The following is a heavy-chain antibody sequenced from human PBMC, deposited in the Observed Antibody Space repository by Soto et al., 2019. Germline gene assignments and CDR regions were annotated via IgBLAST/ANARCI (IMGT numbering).Heavy chain of an antibody. CDR2: INIDGSTT. J-gene: IGHJ4*02. Sequence: EVQLVEFGGVSVQPGGSLRLSCAASGFSLSNYWMHWVRQAPGKGLVWVSRINIDGSTTTYADSVKGRFTISRDNAKNTLYLQMNSLRDEDTAVYYCVRIRRGDGYTFGYWGQGTLVTVSS. CDR3: VRIRRGDGYTFGY. V-gene: IGHV3-74*01. D-gene: IGHD5-12*01. CDR1: GFSLSNYW.